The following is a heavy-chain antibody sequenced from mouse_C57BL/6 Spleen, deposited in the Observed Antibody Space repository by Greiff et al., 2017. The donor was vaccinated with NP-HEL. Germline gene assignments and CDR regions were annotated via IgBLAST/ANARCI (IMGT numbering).Heavy chain of an antibody. CDR3: AREAHFDV. CDR1: GFTFSSYA. CDR2: ISDGGSYT. V-gene: IGHV5-4*01. J-gene: IGHJ1*03. Sequence: EVKLVESGGGLVKPGGSLKLSCAASGFTFSSYAMSWVRQTPEKRLEWVATISDGGSYTYYPDNVKGRFTISRDNAKNNLYLQMSHLKSEDTAMYYCAREAHFDVWGTGTTVTVSS.